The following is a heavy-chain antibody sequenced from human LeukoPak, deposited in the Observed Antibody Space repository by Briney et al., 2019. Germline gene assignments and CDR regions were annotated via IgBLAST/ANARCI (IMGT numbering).Heavy chain of an antibody. CDR2: INPNSGGT. V-gene: IGHV1-2*04. CDR1: GYTFTGYY. D-gene: IGHD2-21*02. J-gene: IGHJ5*02. Sequence: ASVKVSCKASGYTFTGYYRHWVRQAPGQGLEWMGWINPNSGGTNYAQKFQGWVTMTRDTSISTAYMELSRLRSDDTAVYYCARVHGGDTNWFDPWGQGTLVTVSS. CDR3: ARVHGGDTNWFDP.